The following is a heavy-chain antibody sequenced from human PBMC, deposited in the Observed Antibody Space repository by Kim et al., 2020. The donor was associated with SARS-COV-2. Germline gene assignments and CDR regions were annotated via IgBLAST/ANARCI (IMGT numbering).Heavy chain of an antibody. V-gene: IGHV3-66*01. CDR3: ARGLLDSSGYSLVVFGMDV. CDR1: GFTVSSNY. Sequence: GGSLRPSCAASGFTVSSNYMSWVRQAPGKGLEWVSVIYSGGSTYYADSVKGRFTISRDNSKNTLYLQMNSLRAEDTAVYYCARGLLDSSGYSLVVFGMDVWGQGTTVTVSS. CDR2: IYSGGST. J-gene: IGHJ6*02. D-gene: IGHD3-22*01.